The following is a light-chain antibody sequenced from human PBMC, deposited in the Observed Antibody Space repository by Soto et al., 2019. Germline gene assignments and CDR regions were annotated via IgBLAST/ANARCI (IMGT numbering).Light chain of an antibody. Sequence: QSVLTQPPSASGTPGQRVTISCSGSSSNIGSNTVNLYQQLPGTAPKLLIYSNNQRPSGVPDRFSGSKSGTSASLAISGLQSEDEADYYCAAWDDSLNGRDWVFGGGTKLTVL. V-gene: IGLV1-44*01. CDR3: AAWDDSLNGRDWV. CDR1: SSNIGSNT. CDR2: SNN. J-gene: IGLJ3*02.